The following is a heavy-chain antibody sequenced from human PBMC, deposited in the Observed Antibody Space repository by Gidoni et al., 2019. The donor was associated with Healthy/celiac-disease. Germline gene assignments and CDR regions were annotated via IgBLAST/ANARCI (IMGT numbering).Heavy chain of an antibody. CDR2: IYYSGCT. V-gene: IGHV4-59*01. CDR3: ARDGDYDILTGYYKRGWFDP. J-gene: IGHJ5*02. CDR1: GGSISSYS. D-gene: IGHD3-9*01. Sequence: QVQLQESGPGLVKPSETLSLTCTVSGGSISSYSWSWIRQPPGKGLEWIGYIYYSGCTNYNPSLKSRGTISGDTSKNQFSLKLSSVTAADTAVYYCARDGDYDILTGYYKRGWFDPWGQGTLVTVSS.